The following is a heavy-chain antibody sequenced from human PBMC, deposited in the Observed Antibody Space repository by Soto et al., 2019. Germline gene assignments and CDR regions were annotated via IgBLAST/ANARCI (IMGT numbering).Heavy chain of an antibody. CDR1: GFTFSSYS. J-gene: IGHJ4*02. D-gene: IGHD2-2*01. Sequence: PGGSLRLSCAASGFTFSSYSMNWVRQAPGKGLEWVSYISSSSSTIYYADSVKGRFTISRDNAKNSLYLQMNSLRDEDTAVYYCARDIPDIVVVPAAMGVGDYWGQGTMVTVYS. V-gene: IGHV3-48*02. CDR2: ISSSSSTI. CDR3: ARDIPDIVVVPAAMGVGDY.